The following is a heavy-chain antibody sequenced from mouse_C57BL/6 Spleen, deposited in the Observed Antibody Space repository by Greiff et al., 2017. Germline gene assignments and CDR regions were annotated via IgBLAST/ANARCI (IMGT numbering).Heavy chain of an antibody. V-gene: IGHV3-6*01. Sequence: VQLKESGPGLVKPSQSLSLTCSVTGYSITSGYYWNWIRQFPGNKLEWMGYISYDGSNNYNPSLKNRISITRDTSKNQFFLKLNSVTTEDTATYYCARDGYYGSSLDYWGQGTTLTVSS. CDR3: ARDGYYGSSLDY. J-gene: IGHJ2*01. D-gene: IGHD1-1*01. CDR2: ISYDGSN. CDR1: GYSITSGYY.